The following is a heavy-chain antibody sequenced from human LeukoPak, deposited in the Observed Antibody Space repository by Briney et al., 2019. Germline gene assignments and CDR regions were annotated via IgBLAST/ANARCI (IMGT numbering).Heavy chain of an antibody. CDR3: ARTRYCSTTSCYADT. CDR1: GGSISPYY. D-gene: IGHD2-2*01. CDR2: VYYSGRT. J-gene: IGHJ3*01. Sequence: SETLTLTCIVSGGSISPYYWSWIRQPPGKGLEWIGYVYYSGRTSYSPSLKSRITISLVTSEDRFSLELTSVTAADTAVYYCARTRYCSTTSCYADTWGQGTMVAVSS. V-gene: IGHV4-59*01.